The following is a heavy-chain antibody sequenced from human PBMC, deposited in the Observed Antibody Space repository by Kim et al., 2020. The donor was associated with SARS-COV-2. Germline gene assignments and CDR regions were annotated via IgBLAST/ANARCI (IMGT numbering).Heavy chain of an antibody. D-gene: IGHD5-18*01. J-gene: IGHJ5*02. Sequence: SETLSLTCAVYGGSFSGYYWSWIRQPPGKGLEWIGEINHSGSTNYNPSLKSRVTISVDTSKNQFSLKLSSVTAADTAVYYCARDGTAMVTASRGFDPWGQGTLVTVSS. CDR3: ARDGTAMVTASRGFDP. V-gene: IGHV4-34*01. CDR1: GGSFSGYY. CDR2: INHSGST.